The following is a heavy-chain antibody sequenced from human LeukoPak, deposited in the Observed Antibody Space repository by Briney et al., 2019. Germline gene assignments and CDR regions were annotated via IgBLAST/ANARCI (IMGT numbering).Heavy chain of an antibody. CDR1: GGSFSGYY. J-gene: IGHJ4*02. V-gene: IGHV4-34*01. Sequence: PSETLSLTCAVYGGSFSGYYWSWIRQPPGKGLEWIGSIYYSGSTYYNPSLKSRVTISVDTSKNQFSLKLSSVTAADTAVYYCARRPRLIVVVPAAPFDYWGQGTLVTVSS. CDR3: ARRPRLIVVVPAAPFDY. D-gene: IGHD2-2*01. CDR2: IYYSGST.